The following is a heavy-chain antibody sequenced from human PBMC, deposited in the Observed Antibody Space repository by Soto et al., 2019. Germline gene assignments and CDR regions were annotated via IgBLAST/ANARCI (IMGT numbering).Heavy chain of an antibody. J-gene: IGHJ4*02. CDR3: APFGEFAC. CDR1: GITFSNAW. V-gene: IGHV3-15*01. Sequence: GGSLRLSCAAPGITFSNAWMSWVRQDPGKGLEWIGRIKRKADGGTTDYAAPVKARFTISRDDSKNTLYLQMNSMETADTGVYYCAPFGEFACWGQGTLVTVSS. CDR2: IKRKADGGTT. D-gene: IGHD3-10*01.